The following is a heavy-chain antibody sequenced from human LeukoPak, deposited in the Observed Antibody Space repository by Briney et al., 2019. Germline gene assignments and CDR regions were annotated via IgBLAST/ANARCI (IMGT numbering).Heavy chain of an antibody. CDR1: GYIFTGYY. D-gene: IGHD1-26*01. J-gene: IGHJ6*02. V-gene: IGHV1-2*04. CDR2: INPNSGGT. Sequence: ASVKVSCKASGYIFTGYYMHWVRQAPGQGLEWMGWINPNSGGTNYAQKFQDWVTMTRDTSISTAYMELSRLRSDDTAVYYCARDVNSGSYHYXYYGMDVWGQGTTVTVSS. CDR3: ARDVNSGSYHYXYYGMDV.